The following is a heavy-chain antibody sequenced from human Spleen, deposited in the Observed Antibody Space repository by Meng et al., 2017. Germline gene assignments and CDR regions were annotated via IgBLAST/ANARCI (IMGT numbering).Heavy chain of an antibody. CDR2: IDHSGRT. D-gene: IGHD3-22*01. Sequence: QVQLQASGPGLVKPSGRLSLSCGVSGGSISSNNWWTWVRQPPGKGLEWIGEIDHSGRTNYNPSLKSRVTISIDKSKNYFSLKLSSVTAADTALYYCARARSYYENSGYPVIDYWGQGTLVTVSS. CDR3: ARARSYYENSGYPVIDY. CDR1: GGSISSNNW. J-gene: IGHJ4*02. V-gene: IGHV4-4*02.